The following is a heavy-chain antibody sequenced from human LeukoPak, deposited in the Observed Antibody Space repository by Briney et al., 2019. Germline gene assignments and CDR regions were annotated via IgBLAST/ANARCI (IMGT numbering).Heavy chain of an antibody. CDR2: IYYSGST. D-gene: IGHD6-25*01. V-gene: IGHV4-31*03. J-gene: IGHJ3*02. CDR1: GGSISSGGYY. CDR3: ARDKGPPAGRAFDI. Sequence: SQTLSLTCTVSGGSISSGGYYWSWIRQHPGKGLEWIGYIYYSGSTYYNPSLKSRVTISVDTSKNQFSLKPSSVTAADTAVYYCARDKGPPAGRAFDIWGQGTMVTVSS.